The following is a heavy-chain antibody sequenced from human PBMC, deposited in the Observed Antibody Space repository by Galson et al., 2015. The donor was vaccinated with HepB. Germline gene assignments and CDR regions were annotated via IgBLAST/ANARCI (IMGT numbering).Heavy chain of an antibody. CDR1: GFTFNTHA. Sequence: SLRLSCAAPGFTFNTHAMYWVRQAPGKGLEWVATISYDGTNRYYADSVKGRFTISRDNSRNTLFLQMNSLRPEDTAVYYYAKGLLQYDFWARHDAFDIWGQGTMVTVS. J-gene: IGHJ3*02. V-gene: IGHV3-30*18. CDR3: AKGLLQYDFWARHDAFDI. CDR2: ISYDGTNR. D-gene: IGHD3-3*01.